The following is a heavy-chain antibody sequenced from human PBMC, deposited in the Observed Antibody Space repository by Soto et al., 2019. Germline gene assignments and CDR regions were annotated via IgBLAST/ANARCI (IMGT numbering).Heavy chain of an antibody. Sequence: SETLSLTCAVSGGSFTSNNWWTWVRQPPGQGLEWIGEIYRTGSTNYNPSLKSRVNISLDKSENQFSLKVTSLTAADTAVYYCARVGRSSSWPRYGMDVWGQGTTVTVS. V-gene: IGHV4-4*02. CDR2: IYRTGST. CDR3: ARVGRSSSWPRYGMDV. J-gene: IGHJ6*02. D-gene: IGHD6-13*01. CDR1: GGSFTSNNW.